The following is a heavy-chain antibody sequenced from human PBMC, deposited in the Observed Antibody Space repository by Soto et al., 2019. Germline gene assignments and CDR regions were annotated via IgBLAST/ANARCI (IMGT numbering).Heavy chain of an antibody. D-gene: IGHD1-26*01. Sequence: QVQLVQSGAEVKKPGASVKVSCKASGYTFTSYAMHWVRQAPGQRLEWMGWINAGNGNTKYSKKFQGRVTITRDTSASTAYMELSSLRSEDTAVYYCARYEWELPFDIWGQGTMVTVSS. J-gene: IGHJ3*02. CDR2: INAGNGNT. V-gene: IGHV1-3*01. CDR1: GYTFTSYA. CDR3: ARYEWELPFDI.